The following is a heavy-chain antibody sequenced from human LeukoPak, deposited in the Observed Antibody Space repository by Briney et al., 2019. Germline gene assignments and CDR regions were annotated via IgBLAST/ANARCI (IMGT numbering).Heavy chain of an antibody. Sequence: SETLSLTCTVSGGSISSYYWSWIRQPPGKGLEWIGYIYYSGSTNYNPALKSRVTISVDTSKNQFSLKLSSVTAADTAMYYCARRGAAAGYKHWFDPWGQGTLVTVSS. CDR2: IYYSGST. J-gene: IGHJ5*02. V-gene: IGHV4-59*08. D-gene: IGHD6-13*01. CDR3: ARRGAAAGYKHWFDP. CDR1: GGSISSYY.